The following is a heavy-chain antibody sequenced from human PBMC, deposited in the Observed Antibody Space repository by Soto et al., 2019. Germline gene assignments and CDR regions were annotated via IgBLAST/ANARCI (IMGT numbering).Heavy chain of an antibody. V-gene: IGHV2-5*02. CDR3: AHRRGAYYFDF. D-gene: IGHD1-26*01. CDR1: RFSLSTNGVG. CDR2: IYWDGDK. J-gene: IGHJ4*02. Sequence: QITLKESGPTLVKPTQTLTLTCTFSRFSLSTNGVGVGWIRQPPGKALEWLALIYWDGDKRYSPSLKSRLTITKDTSKNQVVLTMTNMDPVDTATYYCAHRRGAYYFDFWGLGTLVTVSS.